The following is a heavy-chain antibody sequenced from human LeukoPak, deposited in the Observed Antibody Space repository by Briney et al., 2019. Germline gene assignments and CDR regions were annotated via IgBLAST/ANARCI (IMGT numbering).Heavy chain of an antibody. V-gene: IGHV3-9*01. CDR1: GFTFDDYA. CDR3: AKGFLYSGSYPPDY. CDR2: ISWNSGSI. J-gene: IGHJ4*02. Sequence: GGSLRLSCAASGFTFDDYAMHWVRHAPGKGLEWVSGISWNSGSIGYADSVKGRFTISRDNAKNSLYLQMNSLRAEDTALYYCAKGFLYSGSYPPDYWGQGTLVTVSS. D-gene: IGHD1-26*01.